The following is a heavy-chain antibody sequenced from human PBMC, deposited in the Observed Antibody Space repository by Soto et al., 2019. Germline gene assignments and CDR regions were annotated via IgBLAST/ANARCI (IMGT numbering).Heavy chain of an antibody. CDR2: ISNSDYTT. Sequence: GGSLRLSCVASGISLSDNYMAWIRQAPGKGLEWLSYISNSDYTTYYTDSVKGRFTISRDNAKNSLYLQLNGLRVEDTAVYYCASGKWSLDYWGQGILVTVS. J-gene: IGHJ4*02. CDR3: ASGKWSLDY. V-gene: IGHV3-11*01. CDR1: GISLSDNY. D-gene: IGHD2-15*01.